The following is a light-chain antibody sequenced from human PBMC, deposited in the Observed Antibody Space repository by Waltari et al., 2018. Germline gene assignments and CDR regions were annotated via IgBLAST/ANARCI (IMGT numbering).Light chain of an antibody. Sequence: EIVMTQSPATLSVSPGERATLSCRASQSISSNLAWYQHRPGQAPRLLIYDASTRATGIPARFSGSGSGTEFTLTISGLQSEDFALYYCQQYKNWPQTFGQGTKVEIE. CDR2: DAS. CDR3: QQYKNWPQT. V-gene: IGKV3-15*01. CDR1: QSISSN. J-gene: IGKJ1*01.